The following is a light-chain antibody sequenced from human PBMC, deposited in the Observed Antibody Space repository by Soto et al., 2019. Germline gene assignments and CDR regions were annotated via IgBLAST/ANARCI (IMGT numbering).Light chain of an antibody. CDR1: QSVSSSY. J-gene: IGKJ1*01. CDR3: QQYGSSPRT. CDR2: GAS. V-gene: IGKV3-20*01. Sequence: EVVLTQSPGTLSFSPEERATLSCRTSQSVSSSYLAWYKQKPGQAPRLFSYGASSRATGIPDRFSGSGSGTEFTLTISRLEPEDFEVYYCQQYGSSPRTFGQGTKVDIK.